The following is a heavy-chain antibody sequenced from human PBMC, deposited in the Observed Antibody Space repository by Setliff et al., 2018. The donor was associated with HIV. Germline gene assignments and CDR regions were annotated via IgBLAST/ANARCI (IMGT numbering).Heavy chain of an antibody. D-gene: IGHD2-21*01. V-gene: IGHV3-9*01. CDR2: ISWSSHSI. CDR1: GFTFHDYA. Sequence: GGSLRLSCAASGFTFHDYAMHWVRQAPGKGLEWVSGISWSSHSIAYADSVKGRFTISRDNAKNSLYLQMNSLRAEDTALYYCATIWMRGAYFDSWGQGTLVTVSS. J-gene: IGHJ4*02. CDR3: ATIWMRGAYFDS.